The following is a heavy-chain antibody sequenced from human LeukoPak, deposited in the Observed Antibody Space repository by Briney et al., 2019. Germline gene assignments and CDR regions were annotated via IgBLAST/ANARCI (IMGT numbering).Heavy chain of an antibody. CDR2: INPHSGGT. CDR1: GYTFIDYY. V-gene: IGHV1-2*02. J-gene: IGHJ5*02. Sequence: ASVKVSCKASGYTFIDYYVHWVRQAPGEGLEWMGWINPHSGGTDYAQNFQGRVTMTRDTSITTLYMELSRLRSDDTAVYYCARAEWQLLSYWFDPWGQGTLVTVSS. CDR3: ARAEWQLLSYWFDP. D-gene: IGHD2-15*01.